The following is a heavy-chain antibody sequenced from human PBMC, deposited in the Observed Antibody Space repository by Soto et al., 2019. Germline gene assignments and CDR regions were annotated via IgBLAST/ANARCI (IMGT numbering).Heavy chain of an antibody. Sequence: QAQLVQSGAEVKKPGSSVKVSCKASRGSFNNHAVNWVRQAPGQGLEWMGGIVPIFGAADYAQKFQGRVTITADESTSTSYMEMSSLRSEDTAVYYCARGAGTYWYFDLWGPGTLVTVSS. CDR1: RGSFNNHA. D-gene: IGHD1-26*01. CDR3: ARGAGTYWYFDL. V-gene: IGHV1-69*01. J-gene: IGHJ2*01. CDR2: IVPIFGAA.